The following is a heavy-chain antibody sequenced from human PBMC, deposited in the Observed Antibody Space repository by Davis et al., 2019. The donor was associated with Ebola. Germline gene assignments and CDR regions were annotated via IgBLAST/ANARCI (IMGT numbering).Heavy chain of an antibody. CDR2: IYSGGST. D-gene: IGHD3-22*01. J-gene: IGHJ4*02. CDR1: GFTFSAYW. V-gene: IGHV3-66*01. Sequence: GESLKISCAASGFTFSAYWMHWVRQAPGKGLEWVSVIYSGGSTYYADSVKGRFTISRDNSKNTLYLQMNSLRAEDTAVYYCARRKRDYYDSSGYYGYFDYWGQGTLVTVSS. CDR3: ARRKRDYYDSSGYYGYFDY.